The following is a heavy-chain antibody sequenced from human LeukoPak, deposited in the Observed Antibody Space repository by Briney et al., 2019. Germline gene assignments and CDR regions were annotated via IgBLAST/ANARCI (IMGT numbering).Heavy chain of an antibody. CDR2: ISASDPGT. J-gene: IGHJ4*02. CDR3: ARDHEGIAAAGTVDY. V-gene: IGHV3-23*01. Sequence: GGSLRLSCAASGFTFNTYAMSWVRQAPGKRLEWVSAISASDPGTYYADSVKGRFTISRDNAKNTLYLQMNSLRAEDTAVYYCARDHEGIAAAGTVDYWGQGTLVTVSS. CDR1: GFTFNTYA. D-gene: IGHD6-13*01.